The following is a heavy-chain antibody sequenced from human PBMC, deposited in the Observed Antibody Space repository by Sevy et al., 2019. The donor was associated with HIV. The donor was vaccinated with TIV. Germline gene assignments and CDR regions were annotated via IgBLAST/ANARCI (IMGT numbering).Heavy chain of an antibody. J-gene: IGHJ4*01. CDR3: AKLHSRMIPGNGALDY. D-gene: IGHD3-16*01. V-gene: IGHV3-23*01. CDR2: VRPTSLST. CDR1: GFSFSNYV. Sequence: GGSLRLSCTASGFSFSNYVMAWVRQAPGKGLEWVSSVRPTSLSTHYAESVKGRFTISRDNSKNTLYLQMNSLRAEDTAIYYCAKLHSRMIPGNGALDYWGRGTLVTVSS.